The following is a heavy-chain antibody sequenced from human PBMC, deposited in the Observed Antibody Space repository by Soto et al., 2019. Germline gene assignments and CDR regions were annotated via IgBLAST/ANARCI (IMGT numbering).Heavy chain of an antibody. CDR1: GFTFDDYA. Sequence: GGSLRLSCAASGFTFDDYAMHWVRQAPGKGLEWVSLISWDGGSTYYADSVKGRFTISRDNSKNSLYLQMNSLRAEDTALYYCAKDGRPYYYGSGSRRGGMDVWGQGTTVTAP. CDR2: ISWDGGST. V-gene: IGHV3-43D*04. CDR3: AKDGRPYYYGSGSRRGGMDV. D-gene: IGHD3-10*01. J-gene: IGHJ6*02.